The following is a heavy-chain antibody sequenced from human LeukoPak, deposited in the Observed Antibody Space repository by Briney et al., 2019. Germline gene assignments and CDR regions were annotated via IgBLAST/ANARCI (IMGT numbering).Heavy chain of an antibody. CDR2: IREDGSEN. CDR1: GFTFSRYW. V-gene: IGHV3-7*01. Sequence: GGSLRLSCAASGFTFSRYWMTWVRQAPGKGLEWVAYIREDGSENFYVESVKGGFTISRDNAKNTLYVQLNSLRSEDAAVYFCARQRYSDYWGQGTLVTVSS. CDR3: ARQRYSDY. J-gene: IGHJ4*02.